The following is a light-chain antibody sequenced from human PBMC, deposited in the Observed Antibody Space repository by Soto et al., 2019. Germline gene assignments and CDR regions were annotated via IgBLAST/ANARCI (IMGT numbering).Light chain of an antibody. Sequence: QSALTQPRSVSGSPGQSVTISCTGTSSDIGGYNFVSWYQQHPGKAHKVMIYDVGKRPSGVPDRFSGSKSGNTASLTISGLQADDEGDYYCCSYAGSYTLVFGGGTQLTVL. CDR1: SSDIGGYNF. V-gene: IGLV2-11*01. CDR2: DVG. CDR3: CSYAGSYTLV. J-gene: IGLJ2*01.